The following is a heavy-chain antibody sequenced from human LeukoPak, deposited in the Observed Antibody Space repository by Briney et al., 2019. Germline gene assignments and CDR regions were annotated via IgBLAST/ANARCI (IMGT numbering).Heavy chain of an antibody. V-gene: IGHV3-23*01. CDR1: GFTFSSYA. CDR3: ARALTYYYGSGSPLLDY. J-gene: IGHJ4*02. D-gene: IGHD3-10*01. Sequence: GGSLRLSCAASGFTFSSYAMSWVRQAPGRGLEWVSAVSSSGGGTYDADSVKGRFTISRDNSKNTPYLQMNSLRAEDTAVYYCARALTYYYGSGSPLLDYWGQGTLVTVSS. CDR2: VSSSGGGT.